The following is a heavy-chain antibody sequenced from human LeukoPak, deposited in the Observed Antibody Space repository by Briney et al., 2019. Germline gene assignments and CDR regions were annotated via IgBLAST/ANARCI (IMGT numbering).Heavy chain of an antibody. CDR3: ARGTRGDGYKYYFDY. Sequence: AGSLRLSCAASGFTVSRNYMSWVRQAPGKGLEWDSFIYSGGSTYYADSVKGRFTISRDNSKNTLYLQVNSLRAEDTAVYYCARGTRGDGYKYYFDYRGQGTLVTVSS. J-gene: IGHJ4*02. CDR1: GFTVSRNY. CDR2: IYSGGST. D-gene: IGHD5-24*01. V-gene: IGHV3-66*01.